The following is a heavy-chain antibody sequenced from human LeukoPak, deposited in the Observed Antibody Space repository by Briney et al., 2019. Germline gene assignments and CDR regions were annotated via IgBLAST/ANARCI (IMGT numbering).Heavy chain of an antibody. Sequence: SETLSLTCTVSGGSITSSSYYWGWIRQPPGKGLEWIGYNSYSGHTNYNPSLKSRVTISVDTSKNHFSLNLSSVTAADTALYYCARVGNGNFDYWGQGTLVTVSS. CDR3: ARVGNGNFDY. D-gene: IGHD7-27*01. CDR1: GGSITSSSYY. V-gene: IGHV4-61*05. CDR2: NSYSGHT. J-gene: IGHJ4*02.